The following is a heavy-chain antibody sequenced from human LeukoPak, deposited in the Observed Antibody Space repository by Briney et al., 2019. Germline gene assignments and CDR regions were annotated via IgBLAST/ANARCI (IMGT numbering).Heavy chain of an antibody. J-gene: IGHJ5*02. D-gene: IGHD3-3*01. CDR1: GGSISSSSYY. V-gene: IGHV4-39*01. Sequence: SETLSLTCTVSGGSISSSSYYWGWIRQPPGKGLEWIGSIYYSGSTYYNPSLKSRVTISVDTSKNQFSLKLSSVTAADTAVYYCARRDYDFWSGYNLNWFDPWGQGTLVTVSS. CDR2: IYYSGST. CDR3: ARRDYDFWSGYNLNWFDP.